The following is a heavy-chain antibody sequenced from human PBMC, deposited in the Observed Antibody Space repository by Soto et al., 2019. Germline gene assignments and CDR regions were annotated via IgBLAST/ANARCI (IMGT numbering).Heavy chain of an antibody. J-gene: IGHJ4*02. Sequence: QLKLQESGPGLVKPSETLSLTCTVSGGSISSSSYYWGWIRQPPGKGLEWIGSIYYSGSTYYNPSLTPRVTISVAPSQNQFSLELRPVTAADPAVYYCARHLDRSGYYKPLYYFDYWGQGTLVTVSS. CDR2: IYYSGST. CDR3: ARHLDRSGYYKPLYYFDY. D-gene: IGHD3-22*01. V-gene: IGHV4-39*01. CDR1: GGSISSSSYY.